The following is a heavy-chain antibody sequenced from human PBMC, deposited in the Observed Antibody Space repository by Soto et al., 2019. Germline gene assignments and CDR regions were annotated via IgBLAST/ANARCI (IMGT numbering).Heavy chain of an antibody. CDR1: GDTFSSYT. CDR2: VNPILAMS. Sequence: QDQLVQSGAEVKKPRSSVKVSCTASGDTFSSYTLNWVRQAPGQGFHWMGRVNPILAMSSSGSTFHGRVSMFADKSTGIAYLELRSLRSDDTAVYYCAASYGSGSRPFDHWCQGTLVTVSS. J-gene: IGHJ4*02. D-gene: IGHD3-10*01. CDR3: AASYGSGSRPFDH. V-gene: IGHV1-69*02.